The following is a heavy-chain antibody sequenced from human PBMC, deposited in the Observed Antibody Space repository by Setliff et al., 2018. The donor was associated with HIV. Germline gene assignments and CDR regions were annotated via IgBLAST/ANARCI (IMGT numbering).Heavy chain of an antibody. J-gene: IGHJ6*03. V-gene: IGHV1-8*02. Sequence: RASVKVSCKASGYTLTSYEITWVRQATGQGLEWMGWMNTNSGDTGYAQKFQGRVTMTRNTSISTAYMELSSLRSEDTAVYYCARGRSLVRGAGSPEYYSRDVWGKGTTVTVSS. CDR2: MNTNSGDT. D-gene: IGHD3-10*01. CDR3: ARGRSLVRGAGSPEYYSRDV. CDR1: GYTLTSYE.